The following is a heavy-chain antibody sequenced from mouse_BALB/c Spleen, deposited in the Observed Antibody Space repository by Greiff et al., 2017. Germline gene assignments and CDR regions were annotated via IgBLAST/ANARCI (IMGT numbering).Heavy chain of an antibody. V-gene: IGHV5-6*01. CDR2: ISSGGSYT. Sequence: EVHLVESGGDLVKPGGSLKLSCAASGFTFSSYGMSWVRQTPDKRLEWVATISSGGSYTYYPDSVKGRFTISRDNAKNTLYLQMSSLKSEDTAMYYCARHGPITTAFDYWGQGTTLTVSS. J-gene: IGHJ2*01. CDR1: GFTFSSYG. CDR3: ARHGPITTAFDY. D-gene: IGHD1-2*01.